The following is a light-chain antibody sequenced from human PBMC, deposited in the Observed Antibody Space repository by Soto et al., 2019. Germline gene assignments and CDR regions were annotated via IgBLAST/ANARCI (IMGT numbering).Light chain of an antibody. V-gene: IGKV3-15*01. CDR2: GAS. Sequence: EIVMTQSPATLSVSPGERATLSCRASQSVGNTLAWYQKKPGQAPRLLVYGASSRATGIPARFSGSGSGTEFFLTTRSRQSEVFDVYSCEQYNHWPLAFGGGTRV. J-gene: IGKJ4*01. CDR1: QSVGNT. CDR3: EQYNHWPLA.